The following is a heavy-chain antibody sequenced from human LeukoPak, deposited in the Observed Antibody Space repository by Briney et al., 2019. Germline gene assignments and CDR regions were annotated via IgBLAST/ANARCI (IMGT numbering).Heavy chain of an antibody. CDR3: ACLTTVVTPHYFDY. CDR2: IYYSGST. J-gene: IGHJ4*02. V-gene: IGHV4-59*08. D-gene: IGHD4-23*01. CDR1: GGSISGYY. Sequence: PSETLSLTCTVSGGSISGYYWSWIRQPPGKGLEWIGYIYYSGSTNYNPSLKSRVTVSVDTSKNQFSLKLSSVTAADTAVYYCACLTTVVTPHYFDYWGQGNMVTVSS.